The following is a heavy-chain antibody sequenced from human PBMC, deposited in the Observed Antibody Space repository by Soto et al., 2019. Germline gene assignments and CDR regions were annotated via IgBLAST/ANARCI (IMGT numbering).Heavy chain of an antibody. CDR1: GFTFSSYG. Sequence: GGSLRLSCAASGFTFSSYGMHWVRQAPGKGLEWVAVIWYDGSNKYYADSVKGRFTISRDNSNNTLYLQMNSLRAEDTAVYYCAREGTGTTSWGSYGMDVWGQGTTVTVSS. CDR3: AREGTGTTSWGSYGMDV. D-gene: IGHD1-7*01. V-gene: IGHV3-33*01. J-gene: IGHJ6*02. CDR2: IWYDGSNK.